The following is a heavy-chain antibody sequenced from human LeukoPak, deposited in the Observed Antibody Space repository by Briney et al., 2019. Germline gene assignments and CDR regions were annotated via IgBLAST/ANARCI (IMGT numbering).Heavy chain of an antibody. CDR2: ISYDGSNK. CDR3: ARDALSGSYPDY. D-gene: IGHD1-26*01. J-gene: IGHJ4*02. V-gene: IGHV3-30-3*01. CDR1: GFTFSSYA. Sequence: GRSLRLSCAASGFTFSSYAMHWVRQAPGKGLGWGAVISYDGSNKYYADSVKGRFTISRDNSKNTLYLQMNSLRAEDTAVYYCARDALSGSYPDYWGQGTLVTVSS.